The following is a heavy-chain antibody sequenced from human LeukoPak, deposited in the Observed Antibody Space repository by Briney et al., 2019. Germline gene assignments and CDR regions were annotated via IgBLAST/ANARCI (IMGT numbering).Heavy chain of an antibody. V-gene: IGHV3-74*01. CDR3: ARGYRDV. D-gene: IGHD5-18*01. Sequence: PGGSLRPSCAASGFTFSSYWMHWVRQVPGKGLVWVSRINTDGSSTNYADSVKGRFTISRDNAKNTLYLQMNSLRDEDTAVYYCARGYRDVWGQGTTVTVSS. CDR2: INTDGSST. CDR1: GFTFSSYW. J-gene: IGHJ6*02.